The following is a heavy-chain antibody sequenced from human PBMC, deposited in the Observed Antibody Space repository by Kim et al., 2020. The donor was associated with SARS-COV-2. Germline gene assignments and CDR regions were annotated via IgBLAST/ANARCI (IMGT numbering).Heavy chain of an antibody. CDR3: AKDRSWDSGGIWGLAGPDFDY. CDR1: GFTFDDYA. J-gene: IGHJ4*02. CDR2: ISGDGGST. Sequence: GGSLRLSCAASGFTFDDYAMHWVRQAPGKGLEWVSLISGDGGSTYYADSVKGRFTISRDNSKNSLYLQMNSLRTEDTALYYCAKDRSWDSGGIWGLAGPDFDYWGQGTLVTVSS. D-gene: IGHD2-15*01. V-gene: IGHV3-43*02.